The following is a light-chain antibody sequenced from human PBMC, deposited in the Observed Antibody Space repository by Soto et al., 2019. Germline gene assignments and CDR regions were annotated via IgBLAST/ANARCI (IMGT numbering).Light chain of an antibody. Sequence: DIQMNQSASSVSAYVGDRVTLTCRASQRISRSLAWYQQKPGRAPKLLIYDASTLESGVPSRFSGSGSETEFTLTISRLQPDDFATYFCHSSAFGQGTRLEIK. CDR3: HSSA. CDR1: QRISRS. V-gene: IGKV1-5*01. J-gene: IGKJ5*01. CDR2: DAS.